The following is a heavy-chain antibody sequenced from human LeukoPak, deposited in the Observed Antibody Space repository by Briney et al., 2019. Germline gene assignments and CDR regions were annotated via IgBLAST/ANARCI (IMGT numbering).Heavy chain of an antibody. CDR3: AKDGGDYVYYYGMDV. D-gene: IGHD4-17*01. J-gene: IGHJ6*02. CDR2: ISGSGGTT. Sequence: PGGSLRLSCAASGFTFSSYAMSWVRQAPGRGLEWVSAISGSGGTTYSAASVTGRFTISRDNSKNTLYLQMNSLRAEDTAVYYCAKDGGDYVYYYGMDVWGQGTTVTVSS. CDR1: GFTFSSYA. V-gene: IGHV3-23*01.